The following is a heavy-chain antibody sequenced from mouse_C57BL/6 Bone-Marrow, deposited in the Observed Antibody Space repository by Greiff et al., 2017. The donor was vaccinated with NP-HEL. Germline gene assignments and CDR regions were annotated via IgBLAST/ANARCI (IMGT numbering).Heavy chain of an antibody. Sequence: EVKLVESGGGLVQPGGSLKLSCAASGFTFSDYGMAWVRQAPRKGPEWVAFISNLAYSIYYADTVTGRFTISRENAKNTLYLEMSSLRSEDTAMYYCGDYYGSSYWYFDVWGTGTTVTVSS. CDR3: GDYYGSSYWYFDV. V-gene: IGHV5-15*01. CDR2: ISNLAYSI. CDR1: GFTFSDYG. J-gene: IGHJ1*03. D-gene: IGHD1-1*01.